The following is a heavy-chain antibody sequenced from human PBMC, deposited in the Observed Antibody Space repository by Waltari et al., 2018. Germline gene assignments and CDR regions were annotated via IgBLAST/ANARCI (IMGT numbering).Heavy chain of an antibody. CDR1: GVIISSYA. J-gene: IGHJ4*02. V-gene: IGHV3-23*04. D-gene: IGHD6-13*01. Sequence: EVQLVESGGDLVQPGGSLRLSCAGSGVIISSYAMSWVRQAPGKGLEWVSDISGGGDNTHYADSVKGRFTISRDNSKNTLYLQMTSLRAEDTAVYYCAKDSLPFSRGARPSPMYFDFWGQGTLVTVSS. CDR2: ISGGGDNT. CDR3: AKDSLPFSRGARPSPMYFDF.